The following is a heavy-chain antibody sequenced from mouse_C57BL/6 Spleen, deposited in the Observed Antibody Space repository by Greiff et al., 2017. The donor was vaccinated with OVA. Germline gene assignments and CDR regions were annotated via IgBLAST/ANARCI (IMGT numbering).Heavy chain of an antibody. CDR1: GYAFSSSW. CDR2: IYPGDGDT. CDR3: ARGWPRGYAMDY. J-gene: IGHJ4*01. Sequence: QVTLKVSGPELVKPGASVKISCKASGYAFSSSWMNWVKQRPGKGLEWIGRIYPGDGDTNYNGKFKGKATLTADKSSSTAYMQLSSLTSEDSAVYFCARGWPRGYAMDYWGQGTSVTVSS. V-gene: IGHV1-82*01. D-gene: IGHD2-3*01.